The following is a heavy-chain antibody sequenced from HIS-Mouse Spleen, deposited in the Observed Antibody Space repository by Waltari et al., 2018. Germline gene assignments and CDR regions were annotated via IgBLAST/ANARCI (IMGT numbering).Heavy chain of an antibody. CDR3: AREIPYSSSWYDWYFDL. J-gene: IGHJ2*01. V-gene: IGHV4-39*07. Sequence: QLQLQESGPGLVKPSETLSLTCTVSGGSISSSSYYWGWIRQPPGKGLDLIGSIYYSRSTYYNPSLKSRVTISVDTSKNQFSLKLSSVTAADTAVYYCAREIPYSSSWYDWYFDLWGRGTLVTVSS. CDR2: IYYSRST. D-gene: IGHD6-13*01. CDR1: GGSISSSSYY.